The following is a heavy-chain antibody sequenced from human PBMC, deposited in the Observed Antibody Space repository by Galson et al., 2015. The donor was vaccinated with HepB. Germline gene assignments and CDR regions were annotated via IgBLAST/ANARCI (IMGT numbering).Heavy chain of an antibody. V-gene: IGHV3-23*01. D-gene: IGHD6-13*01. CDR3: AKDLPDALIAAADMGDYYGMDV. Sequence: SLRLSCAASGFTFSSYAMSWVRQAPGKGLEWVSAISGTGGSTYYADSVKGRFTISRDNSKNTLYLQMNSLRAEDTAVYYCAKDLPDALIAAADMGDYYGMDVWGQGTTVTVSS. CDR1: GFTFSSYA. J-gene: IGHJ6*02. CDR2: ISGTGGST.